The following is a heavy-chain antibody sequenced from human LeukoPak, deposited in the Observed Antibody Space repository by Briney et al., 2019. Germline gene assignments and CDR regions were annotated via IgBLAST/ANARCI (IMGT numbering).Heavy chain of an antibody. CDR1: GGSISANY. Sequence: SQTLSLTCTVSGGSISANYWSWMRQPAGKGLEYIGGIYISVSTNYNTSLKRRVTMSVDTSKNQFSLKRSSVTAADTAVYYCARGYYSSTYCYSSVRGYSYYMDVWGKGIMVTVSS. CDR3: ARGYYSSTYCYSSVRGYSYYMDV. V-gene: IGHV4-4*07. CDR2: IYISVST. J-gene: IGHJ6*03. D-gene: IGHD2-2*02.